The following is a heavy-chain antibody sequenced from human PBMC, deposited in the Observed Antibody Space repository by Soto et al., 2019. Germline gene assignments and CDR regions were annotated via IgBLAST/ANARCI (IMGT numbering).Heavy chain of an antibody. CDR1: GGTFSSYA. Sequence: QVQLVQSGAEVKKPGSSVKVSCKASGGTFSSYAISWVRQAPGQGLEWMGGIIPIFGTANYAQKFQGRVTLTAEESTSTAYMELSSLRSEDTAVYYCAKHRRYFDWLLPIRYYYGMDVWGQGTTVTVSS. CDR3: AKHRRYFDWLLPIRYYYGMDV. V-gene: IGHV1-69*01. D-gene: IGHD3-9*01. CDR2: IIPIFGTA. J-gene: IGHJ6*02.